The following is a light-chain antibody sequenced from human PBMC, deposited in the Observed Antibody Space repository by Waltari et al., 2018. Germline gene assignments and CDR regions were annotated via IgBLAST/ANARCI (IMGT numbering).Light chain of an antibody. CDR1: SNNVGNQG. V-gene: IGLV10-54*01. CDR2: RNN. CDR3: SAWDSSLSHVV. Sequence: QAGLTQPPSVSKGLRQTATLTCTGNSNNVGNQGAAWLQQHQGHPPKLLSYRNNNRPSGISERLSASRAGNTASLTITGLQPEDEADYYCSAWDSSLSHVVFGGGTKLTVL. J-gene: IGLJ2*01.